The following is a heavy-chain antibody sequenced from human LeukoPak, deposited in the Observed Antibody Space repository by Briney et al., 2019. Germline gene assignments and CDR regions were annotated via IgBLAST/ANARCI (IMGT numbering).Heavy chain of an antibody. CDR1: GYTFTTYD. J-gene: IGHJ4*02. CDR2: MNPNSGNT. V-gene: IGHV1-8*01. Sequence: ASVKDSCKASGYTFTTYDINWMRQATGQGLEWMGWMNPNSGNTGYAQKFQGRVTMTRNTSMSTAYMELNSLRSEDTAVYYCARANYYGSGKKDLDYWGQGTLVTVSS. D-gene: IGHD3-10*01. CDR3: ARANYYGSGKKDLDY.